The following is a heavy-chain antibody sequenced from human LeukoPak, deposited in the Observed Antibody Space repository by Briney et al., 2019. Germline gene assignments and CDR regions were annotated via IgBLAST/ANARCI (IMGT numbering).Heavy chain of an antibody. D-gene: IGHD6-13*01. V-gene: IGHV3-7*04. CDR1: GFTFSSYW. CDR3: ARLRPYSSSWYAYYGMDV. Sequence: PGGPLRLSCVASGFTFSSYWMTWVRQSPGKGLEWVANIKPDGTQNYYVDSVKGRFTISRDNAKNSLYLQMNSLRADETAVYYCARLRPYSSSWYAYYGMDVWGQGTTVTVSS. CDR2: IKPDGTQN. J-gene: IGHJ6*02.